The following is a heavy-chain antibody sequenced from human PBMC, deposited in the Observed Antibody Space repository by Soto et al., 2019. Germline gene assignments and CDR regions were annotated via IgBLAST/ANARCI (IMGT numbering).Heavy chain of an antibody. V-gene: IGHV1-18*01. D-gene: IGHD6-19*01. J-gene: IGHJ4*02. CDR2: SSAYNGNT. CDR1: GYTFTSYG. Sequence: QVPLVQSGAEVKKPGASVKVSCKASGYTFTSYGISWVRQAPGQGLEWMGWSSAYNGNTNYAQKLQGRVTMPTDTSTSTAYMELRSLRSRDTAVYYCARDRSSGWYVYWGQGTLVTVSS. CDR3: ARDRSSGWYVY.